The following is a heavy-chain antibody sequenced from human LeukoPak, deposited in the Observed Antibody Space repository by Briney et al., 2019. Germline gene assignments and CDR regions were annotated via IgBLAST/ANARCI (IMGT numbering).Heavy chain of an antibody. CDR1: GFTFSAYD. CDR2: ISGSGGTT. Sequence: PGGSLRLSCAASGFTFSAYDMTWIRQAPGKGLEWVSAISGSGGTTYYADSVKGRFTISRDNSKNTLYLQMNSLRAEDTAVYYCARENLWLGDHAFDMWGQGTMVTVSS. V-gene: IGHV3-23*01. J-gene: IGHJ3*02. D-gene: IGHD3-10*01. CDR3: ARENLWLGDHAFDM.